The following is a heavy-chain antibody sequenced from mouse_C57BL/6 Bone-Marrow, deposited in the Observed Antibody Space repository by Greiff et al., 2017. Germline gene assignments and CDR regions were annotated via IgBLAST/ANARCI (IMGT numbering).Heavy chain of an antibody. CDR3: AIHYDYDEKYFDV. CDR2: IWTGGGT. D-gene: IGHD2-4*01. V-gene: IGHV2-9-1*01. CDR1: GFSLTSYA. Sequence: VQLQQSGPGLVAPSQSLSITCTVSGFSLTSYAISWVRQPPGKGLEWLGVIWTGGGTNYNSALKSRLSISKDNSKSQVFLKMNSLQTDDTARYYCAIHYDYDEKYFDVWGTGTTVTVSS. J-gene: IGHJ1*03.